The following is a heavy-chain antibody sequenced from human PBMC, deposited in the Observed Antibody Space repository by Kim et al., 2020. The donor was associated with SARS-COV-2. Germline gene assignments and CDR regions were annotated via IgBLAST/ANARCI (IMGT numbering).Heavy chain of an antibody. CDR3: ANRGHELVGGLDP. Sequence: GASLRLFCAASGFTFSSYGMHWVRQAPGKGLGRVAVISYDGSNKYYADSVKGRFTISRDNSKNTLYLQMNSLRAEDTAVDYFANRGHELVGGLDPWCQGT. D-gene: IGHD6-13*01. V-gene: IGHV3-30*18. CDR2: ISYDGSNK. J-gene: IGHJ5*02. CDR1: GFTFSSYG.